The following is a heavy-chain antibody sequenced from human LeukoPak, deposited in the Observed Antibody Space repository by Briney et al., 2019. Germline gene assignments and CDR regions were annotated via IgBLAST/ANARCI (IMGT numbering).Heavy chain of an antibody. CDR2: IRFDGTIK. V-gene: IGHV3-30*02. J-gene: IGHJ4*02. CDR1: GYTFSSYG. D-gene: IGHD2-8*01. CDR3: ASLQMLSQVDY. Sequence: GGSLRLSCAASGYTFSSYGMHWVRQAPGKGLEWVAFIRFDGTIKDYADSVKGRFTISRDNSKNTLYLQMNSLRAEDTAVYYCASLQMLSQVDYWGQGTLVTVSS.